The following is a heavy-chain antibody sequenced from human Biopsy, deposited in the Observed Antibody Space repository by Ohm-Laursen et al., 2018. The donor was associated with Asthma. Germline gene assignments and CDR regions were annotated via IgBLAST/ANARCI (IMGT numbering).Heavy chain of an antibody. D-gene: IGHD3-3*02. CDR3: ARTFHFWSPYHAEHYQL. J-gene: IGHJ1*01. V-gene: IGHV3-7*01. CDR1: RFTFGDYW. Sequence: SLRLSCAASRFTFGDYWMCWVRQVPGRGLEWVANIKHDGSENNHVDSLKGRFTISRDNAKNSLYLQMNSLRAEDTAVYYCARTFHFWSPYHAEHYQLWGQGTLVTVSS. CDR2: IKHDGSEN.